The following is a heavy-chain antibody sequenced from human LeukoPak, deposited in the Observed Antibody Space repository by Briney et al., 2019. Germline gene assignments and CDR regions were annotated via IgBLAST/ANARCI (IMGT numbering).Heavy chain of an antibody. V-gene: IGHV4-59*01. D-gene: IGHD6-6*01. Sequence: SETLSLTCSVSGGFNTHYYWTWMRQPPGKGLELIGYIYHSGSTKYNPSLNSRVSISVDTSKNHFSLKLSSVTAADTAVYYCARGKIAARSAFDIWGQGTMVTVSS. CDR1: GGFNTHYY. CDR3: ARGKIAARSAFDI. CDR2: IYHSGST. J-gene: IGHJ3*02.